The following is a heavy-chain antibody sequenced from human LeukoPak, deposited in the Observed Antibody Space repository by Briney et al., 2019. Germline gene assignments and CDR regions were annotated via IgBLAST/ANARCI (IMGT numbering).Heavy chain of an antibody. CDR3: ARDRKAIAAGNPFDY. CDR1: GYTFTSYA. D-gene: IGHD6-13*01. J-gene: IGHJ4*02. Sequence: ASAKVSCKASGYTFTSYAMHWVRQAPGQRLEWMGWINAGNGNTKYSQKFQGRVTITRDTSTSTAYMELRSLRSDDTAVYYCARDRKAIAAGNPFDYWGQGTLVTVSS. V-gene: IGHV1-3*01. CDR2: INAGNGNT.